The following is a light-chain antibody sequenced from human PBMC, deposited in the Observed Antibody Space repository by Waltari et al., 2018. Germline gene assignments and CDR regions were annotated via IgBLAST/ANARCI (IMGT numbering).Light chain of an antibody. V-gene: IGKV1-33*01. Sequence: DIQMTQSPSSLSAFVGDRVIMTCQASQDISNYLNWYQQKPGKAPKLLIRDESNLETGVPTRFSGSQSRTDFTLTISSLQPEDVGTYYCQRYDNLPIFAFGPGTKVEIK. CDR1: QDISNY. J-gene: IGKJ3*01. CDR2: DES. CDR3: QRYDNLPIFA.